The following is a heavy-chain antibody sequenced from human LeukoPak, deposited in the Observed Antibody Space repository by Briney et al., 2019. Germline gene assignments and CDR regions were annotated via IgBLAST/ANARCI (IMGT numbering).Heavy chain of an antibody. V-gene: IGHV1-2*02. D-gene: IGHD3-10*01. CDR2: INPNSGGT. Sequence: GASVKVSCEASGYTFTGYYMHWVRQAPGQGLEWMGWINPNSGGTNYAQKFQGRVTMTRDTSISTAYMELSRLRSDDTAVYYCAREGYYYGSGSSYRSGAFDIWGQGTMVTVSS. CDR3: AREGYYYGSGSSYRSGAFDI. CDR1: GYTFTGYY. J-gene: IGHJ3*02.